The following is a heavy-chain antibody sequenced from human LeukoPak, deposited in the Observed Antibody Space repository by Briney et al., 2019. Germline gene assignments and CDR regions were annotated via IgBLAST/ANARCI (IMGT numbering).Heavy chain of an antibody. Sequence: SETLSLTCTVSGGSISSSSYYWGWIRQPPGKGLEWIGSIYYSGSTYYNPSLKSRVTISVDTSKNQFSLKLSSVTAADTAVYYCARGNGSGSYYQSPYFDYWGQGTLVTVSS. CDR1: GGSISSSSYY. D-gene: IGHD3-10*01. J-gene: IGHJ4*02. CDR2: IYYSGST. CDR3: ARGNGSGSYYQSPYFDY. V-gene: IGHV4-39*07.